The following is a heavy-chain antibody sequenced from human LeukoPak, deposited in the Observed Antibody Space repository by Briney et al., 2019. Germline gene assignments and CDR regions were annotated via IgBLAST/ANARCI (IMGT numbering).Heavy chain of an antibody. CDR1: GYTFTSYS. J-gene: IGHJ4*02. V-gene: IGHV1-46*01. CDR3: ARDSRPQWLATGPVDH. Sequence: GASVKVSCKASGYTFTSYSLHWVRQAPGQGLEWMGIINPSDESTTCAQKFRGRVTMTRDMSTNTVYMELTSLRSEDTAMFYCARDSRPQWLATGPVDHWGQGTRVTVSS. CDR2: INPSDEST. D-gene: IGHD6-19*01.